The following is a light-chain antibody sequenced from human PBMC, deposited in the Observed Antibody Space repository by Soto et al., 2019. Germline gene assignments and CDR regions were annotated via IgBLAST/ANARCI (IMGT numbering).Light chain of an antibody. Sequence: EIVMTQSPATLSVSPGERATLSCRASQSVSSNLAWYQQKPGQAPRLLIYGASTRATGIPARFSGSGSGTEFTLTISSLRSEDFAVYYCQQYNNWPPAHTFGGGTKVEIK. J-gene: IGKJ4*01. CDR1: QSVSSN. V-gene: IGKV3-15*01. CDR2: GAS. CDR3: QQYNNWPPAHT.